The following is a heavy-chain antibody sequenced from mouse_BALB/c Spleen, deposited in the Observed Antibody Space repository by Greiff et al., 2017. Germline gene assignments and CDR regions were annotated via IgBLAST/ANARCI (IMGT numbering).Heavy chain of an antibody. D-gene: IGHD2-10*02. CDR2: INPGSGGT. Sequence: VQLQQSGAELVRPGTSEKVSCKASGYAFTNYLIEWVKQRPGQGLEWIGVINPGSGGTNYNEKFKGKATLTADKSSSTAYMQLSSLTSDDSAVYFCAREYGNLFAYWGQGTLVTVSA. CDR3: AREYGNLFAY. CDR1: GYAFTNYL. J-gene: IGHJ3*01. V-gene: IGHV1-54*01.